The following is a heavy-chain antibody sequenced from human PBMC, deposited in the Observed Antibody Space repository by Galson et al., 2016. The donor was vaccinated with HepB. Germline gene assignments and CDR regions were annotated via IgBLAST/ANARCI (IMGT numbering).Heavy chain of an antibody. Sequence: SCKASGGASHSNTISWVRQAPGQGLEWMGRIIPVLDITNYAQKFQGRLSITADRSTATAFMELNSLTSDDTAVYFCARDEKVVPASMVFDPWGQGTLVTVSP. CDR1: GGASHSNT. CDR2: IIPVLDIT. CDR3: ARDEKVVPASMVFDP. J-gene: IGHJ5*01. V-gene: IGHV1-69*04. D-gene: IGHD2-2*01.